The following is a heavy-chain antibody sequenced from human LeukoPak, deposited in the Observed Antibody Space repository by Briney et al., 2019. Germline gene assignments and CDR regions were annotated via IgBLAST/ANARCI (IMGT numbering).Heavy chain of an antibody. CDR2: IGGSNGIT. J-gene: IGHJ4*02. V-gene: IGHV3-23*01. CDR1: GFAFNTYA. CDR3: ARNENSGWGYFDY. Sequence: GGSLRLSCITSGFAFNTYAMHWVRQAPGKGLELVSVIGGSNGITFYVGSVKGRFTISRDNSKDTLYLQMNSLRAEDTAVYYCARNENSGWGYFDYWGQGTLVTVSS. D-gene: IGHD5-12*01.